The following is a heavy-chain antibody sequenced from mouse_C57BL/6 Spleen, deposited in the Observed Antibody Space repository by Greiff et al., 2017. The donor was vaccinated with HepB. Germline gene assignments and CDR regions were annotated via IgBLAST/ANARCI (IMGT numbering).Heavy chain of an antibody. CDR2: INPYNGDT. Sequence: EVQLQQSGPELVKPGDSVKISCKASGYSFTGYFMNWVMQSHGKSLEWIGRINPYNGDTFYNQKFKGKATLTVDKSSSTAHMELRSLTSEDSAVYYCARNYGYDPWFAYWGQGTLVTVSA. CDR3: ARNYGYDPWFAY. V-gene: IGHV1-20*01. D-gene: IGHD2-2*01. CDR1: GYSFTGYF. J-gene: IGHJ3*01.